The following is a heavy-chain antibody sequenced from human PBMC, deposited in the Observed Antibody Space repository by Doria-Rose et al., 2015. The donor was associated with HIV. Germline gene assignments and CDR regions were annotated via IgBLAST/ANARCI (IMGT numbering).Heavy chain of an antibody. CDR1: GDSITRYY. Sequence: QVQLQESGPGLVKPSATLSLTCTVSGDSITRYYWSWIRQPPGKVLEWIRYSHDIGGTNYNPSLKSRVTISADTSKNQFSLKLSSLTAADTAVYYCARQTFYYMDVWGKGTTVTVSS. J-gene: IGHJ6*03. CDR3: ARQTFYYMDV. V-gene: IGHV4-59*08. CDR2: SHDIGGT. D-gene: IGHD3-16*01.